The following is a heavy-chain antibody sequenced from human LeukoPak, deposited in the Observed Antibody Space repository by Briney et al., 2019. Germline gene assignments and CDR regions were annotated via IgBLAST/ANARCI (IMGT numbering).Heavy chain of an antibody. D-gene: IGHD1-14*01. CDR3: ARGRVRPNRPHFDY. J-gene: IGHJ4*02. V-gene: IGHV4-59*12. CDR2: IYNSGST. Sequence: SETLSLTCTVSGGSISSYYWSWIRQPPGKGLEWIGYIYNSGSTNYNPSLKSRVTISVDTSKNQFSLKLSSVTAADTAVYYCARGRVRPNRPHFDYWGQGTLVTVSS. CDR1: GGSISSYY.